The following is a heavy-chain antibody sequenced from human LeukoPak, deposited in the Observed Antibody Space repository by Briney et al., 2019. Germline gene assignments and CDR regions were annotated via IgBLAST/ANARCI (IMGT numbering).Heavy chain of an antibody. J-gene: IGHJ4*02. CDR2: TYYRSKWYN. D-gene: IGHD3-22*01. Sequence: NHSQTLSLTCAISGDSFSSNSAAWNWIRQSPSRGLEWLGRTYYRSKWYNDYAVSVKSRITINPDTSKNQFSLQLNSVTPEDAAAYYCARDMAPDYYDSSGYQVGFDYWGQGTLVTVSS. CDR3: ARDMAPDYYDSSGYQVGFDY. V-gene: IGHV6-1*01. CDR1: GDSFSSNSAA.